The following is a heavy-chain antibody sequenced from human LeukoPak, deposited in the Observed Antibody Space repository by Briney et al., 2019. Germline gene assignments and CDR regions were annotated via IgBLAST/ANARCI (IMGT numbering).Heavy chain of an antibody. CDR3: ARILPISGRDS. J-gene: IGHJ4*02. D-gene: IGHD2-15*01. V-gene: IGHV3-74*01. Sequence: QSGGSLRLSCAASGFTFSSYWMHWVRQAPGKGLVWVSRINSDGSSTSYADPVKGRFTISRDNAKNTVYLQMNSLRGEDTAVYYCARILPISGRDSWGQGTLVTVSS. CDR2: INSDGSST. CDR1: GFTFSSYW.